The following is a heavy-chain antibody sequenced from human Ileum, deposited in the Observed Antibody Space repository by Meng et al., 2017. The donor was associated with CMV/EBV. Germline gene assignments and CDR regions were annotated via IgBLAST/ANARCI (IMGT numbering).Heavy chain of an antibody. CDR2: ISYDGGNE. V-gene: IGHV3-30-3*01. J-gene: IGHJ4*02. Sequence: AGFSFSHYAMHWVRQAPGKGLEWLGRISYDGGNEYYAVSVKGRFTISRDNSKNTLYLQMNSLKAEDTAVYYCARPDYYDTRGYYVYWGQGTLVTVSS. CDR1: GFSFSHYA. D-gene: IGHD3-22*01. CDR3: ARPDYYDTRGYYVY.